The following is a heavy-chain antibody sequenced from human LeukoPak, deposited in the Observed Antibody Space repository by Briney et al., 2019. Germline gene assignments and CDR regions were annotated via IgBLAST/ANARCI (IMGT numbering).Heavy chain of an antibody. CDR2: INHSGST. CDR1: GGSFSGYY. V-gene: IGHV4-34*01. J-gene: IGHJ3*02. D-gene: IGHD5-18*01. Sequence: PSENLSLTCAVYGGSFSGYYWSWIRQPPGKGLEWIGEINHSGSTNYNPSLKSRVTISVDTSKNQFSLKLSSVTAADTAVYYCARGGWIRAFDIWGQGTMVTVSS. CDR3: ARGGWIRAFDI.